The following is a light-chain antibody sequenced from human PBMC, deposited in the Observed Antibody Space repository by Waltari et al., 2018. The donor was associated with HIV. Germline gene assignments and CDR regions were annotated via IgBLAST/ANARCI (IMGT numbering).Light chain of an antibody. J-gene: IGLJ1*01. CDR3: SSYTASSTYV. CDR2: EVT. CDR1: IHAIVGYTC. V-gene: IGLV2-14*01. Sequence: QSALHQPTSVSGSPGPSISISCTGPIHAIVGYTCVHWYQHHPGKAPKLLIYEVTNRPTGISDRFSGSKSGNTASLTISGLHAEDEAVYYCSSYTASSTYVFGPGTRVIV.